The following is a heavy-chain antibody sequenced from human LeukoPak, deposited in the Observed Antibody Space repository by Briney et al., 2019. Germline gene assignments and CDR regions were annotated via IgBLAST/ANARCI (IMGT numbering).Heavy chain of an antibody. CDR3: ARADYDSSGYYYDY. Sequence: PGASVKVSCKASGYTFTGYYMHWVRQAPGQGLEWMGWINPNSGGTNYAQKFQGRVTMTRDTSISTAYMELSRLRSDDTAVYYCARADYDSSGYYYDYWGQGTLVTVSS. CDR2: INPNSGGT. CDR1: GYTFTGYY. J-gene: IGHJ4*02. V-gene: IGHV1-2*02. D-gene: IGHD3-22*01.